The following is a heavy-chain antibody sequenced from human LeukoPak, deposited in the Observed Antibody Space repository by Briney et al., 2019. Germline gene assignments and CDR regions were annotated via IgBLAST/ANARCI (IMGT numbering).Heavy chain of an antibody. CDR1: GGSISYHY. CDR3: AREKYGGSNDY. V-gene: IGHV4-59*11. J-gene: IGHJ4*02. CDR2: AYYSGST. Sequence: SETLSLTCAVSGGSISYHYWSWIRQPPGQGLEWIGNAYYSGSTKYNPSLKSRVTISVETSKNELSLRLSSVTAADTAMYYCAREKYGGSNDYWGQGILVTVSS. D-gene: IGHD1-26*01.